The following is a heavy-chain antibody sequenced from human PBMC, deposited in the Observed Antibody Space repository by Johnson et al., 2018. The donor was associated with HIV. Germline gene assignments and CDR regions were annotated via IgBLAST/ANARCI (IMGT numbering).Heavy chain of an antibody. CDR2: VKQDGNEK. Sequence: VQLVESGGGLVQPGGSLRLSCAASGFIFSSYWMSWVRQAPGQGLEWVANVKQDGNEKNYVDSVKGRFTISRDNAKNSLYLQMNSLRAEDTAIYYCARDLGVAGGAFDIWGRGTMVTVSA. J-gene: IGHJ3*02. D-gene: IGHD2-15*01. CDR3: ARDLGVAGGAFDI. V-gene: IGHV3-7*05. CDR1: GFIFSSYW.